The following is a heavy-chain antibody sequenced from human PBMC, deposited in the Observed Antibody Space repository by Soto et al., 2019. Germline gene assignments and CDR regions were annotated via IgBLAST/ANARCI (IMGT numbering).Heavy chain of an antibody. V-gene: IGHV1-3*01. J-gene: IGHJ3*02. CDR2: IKAGNGNT. CDR1: GYTFTSYA. Sequence: QVQLVQSGAEAKKPGASVKVSCKASGYTFTSYAMHWVRQAPGQRLEWMGWIKAGNGNTKYSQKFQGRGTMTRDTSASTAYMELSSLRSEDTAVYYCASPYYDILNGYYPGYAFDIWGQGTMVTVSS. D-gene: IGHD3-9*01. CDR3: ASPYYDILNGYYPGYAFDI.